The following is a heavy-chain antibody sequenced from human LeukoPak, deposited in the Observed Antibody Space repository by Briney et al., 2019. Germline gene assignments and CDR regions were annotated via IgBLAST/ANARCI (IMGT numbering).Heavy chain of an antibody. CDR2: INGDASNT. J-gene: IGHJ4*02. CDR1: GFTFNDHA. CDR3: AKDGYGSGSYYTXXXES. D-gene: IGHD3-10*01. V-gene: IGHV3-23*01. Sequence: GGSLRLSCAASGFTFNDHAMTWVRQAPGKGLEWVSSINGDASNTDYVDSVKGRFTIPRDNSKNTLYLQMNSLRAEDTAVYYCAKDGYGSGSYYTXXXESWGQGTLVSVSS.